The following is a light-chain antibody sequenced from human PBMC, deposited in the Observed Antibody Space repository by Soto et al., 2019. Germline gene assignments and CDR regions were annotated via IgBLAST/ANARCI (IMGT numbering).Light chain of an antibody. CDR1: SSDVGASNY. Sequence: QYVLTQPPSASGSPGQSVTISCTGTSSDVGASNYVSWYQQHPGKAPKLMIYDVIKRPSGVPDRFSGSKSANTASLTVSGLLTEDEADYYCCSYAGGNTLVFGGGTKLTVL. V-gene: IGLV2-8*01. J-gene: IGLJ2*01. CDR2: DVI. CDR3: CSYAGGNTLV.